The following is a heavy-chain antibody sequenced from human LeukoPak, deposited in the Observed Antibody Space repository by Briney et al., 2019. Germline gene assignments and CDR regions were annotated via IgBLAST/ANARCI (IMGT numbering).Heavy chain of an antibody. Sequence: SVKVSCKASGGTFSSYAISWVRQAPGQGLEWMGGIIPIFGTANYAQKFQGRVTITADESTSTAYMELSSLRSEDTAVYYCARDFGYCSSTSCYRGDYWGQGTLVTVSS. J-gene: IGHJ4*02. CDR3: ARDFGYCSSTSCYRGDY. CDR2: IIPIFGTA. CDR1: GGTFSSYA. D-gene: IGHD2-2*02. V-gene: IGHV1-69*01.